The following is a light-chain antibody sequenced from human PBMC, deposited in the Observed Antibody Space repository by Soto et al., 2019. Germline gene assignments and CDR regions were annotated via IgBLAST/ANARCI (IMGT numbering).Light chain of an antibody. V-gene: IGLV2-14*01. CDR3: SSYRGTNTGV. CDR1: SSDVGAYSY. Sequence: QSVLTQPASVSGSPGQSITISCTGTSSDVGAYSYVSWYQQQPGKAPKLMIYEVTNRPSGVSNRFSGSKSGNTASLTISGLRAEDEAYYYCSSYRGTNTGVFGTGTKVTVL. J-gene: IGLJ1*01. CDR2: EVT.